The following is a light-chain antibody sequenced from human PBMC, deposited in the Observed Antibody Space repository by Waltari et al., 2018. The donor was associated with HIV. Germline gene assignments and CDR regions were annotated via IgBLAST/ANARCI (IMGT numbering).Light chain of an antibody. J-gene: IGLJ2*01. Sequence: QSVLTQPASVSGFPGQSITISCTGAKSAFGHYNFISWYQKPPGKVPKFIIYESMTRPSGVSDRFSGSKSGNTASLTISRLRAEDEADYYCTSYTANDTVIFGGGTKVTVL. CDR1: KSAFGHYNF. V-gene: IGLV2-14*01. CDR3: TSYTANDTVI. CDR2: ESM.